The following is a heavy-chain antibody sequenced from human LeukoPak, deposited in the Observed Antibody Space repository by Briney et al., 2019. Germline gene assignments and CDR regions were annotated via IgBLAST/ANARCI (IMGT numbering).Heavy chain of an antibody. D-gene: IGHD4-17*01. V-gene: IGHV3-7*01. Sequence: GGSLRLSCAASGFTFSNAWMSWVRQAPGKGLEWVANIKQDGSEKYYVDSVKGRFTISRDNAKNSLYLQMNSLRAEDTAVYYCASYGDSYSYYYYYGMDVWGQGTTVTVSS. J-gene: IGHJ6*02. CDR2: IKQDGSEK. CDR3: ASYGDSYSYYYYYGMDV. CDR1: GFTFSNAW.